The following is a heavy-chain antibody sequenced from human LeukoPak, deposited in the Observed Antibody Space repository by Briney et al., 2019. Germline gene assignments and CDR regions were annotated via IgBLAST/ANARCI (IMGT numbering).Heavy chain of an antibody. V-gene: IGHV1-18*01. D-gene: IGHD3-10*01. Sequence: ASAKVSCKASGYTFTGYGISWVRQAPGQGLEWMGWISAYNGNTNYAQKLQGRVTMTTDTSTSTAYMELRSLRSDDTAVYYCARAHVVRGVIIVDYWGQGTLVTVSS. CDR3: ARAHVVRGVIIVDY. CDR2: ISAYNGNT. CDR1: GYTFTGYG. J-gene: IGHJ4*02.